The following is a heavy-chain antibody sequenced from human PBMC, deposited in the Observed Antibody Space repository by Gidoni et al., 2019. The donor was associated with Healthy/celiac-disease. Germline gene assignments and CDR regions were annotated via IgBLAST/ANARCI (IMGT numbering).Heavy chain of an antibody. V-gene: IGHV3-23*01. J-gene: IGHJ6*02. Sequence: EVQLLESGGGLVQPGGSLRLSCAASGFTLSSYAMSWVSQAPGKGLEWVSAISGMGGSTYYADSVKGRFTISRDNSKNTLYLQMNSLRAEDTAVYYCAKGGDSSLYYYYYGMDVWGQGTTVTVSS. CDR2: ISGMGGST. D-gene: IGHD6-13*01. CDR1: GFTLSSYA. CDR3: AKGGDSSLYYYYYGMDV.